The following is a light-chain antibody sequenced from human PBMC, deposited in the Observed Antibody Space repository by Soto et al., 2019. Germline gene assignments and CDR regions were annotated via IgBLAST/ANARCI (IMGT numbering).Light chain of an antibody. Sequence: QSVLTQPPSASGTPGQRVIISCSGSSSNIGSNTVNWYQQLPGTAPRLLIYSNNQRPSGVPDRFSGSKSGTSASLVISGLQSEDEAHYYCAAWDDSLEGLFGGGTKVTVL. V-gene: IGLV1-44*01. CDR3: AAWDDSLEGL. CDR2: SNN. CDR1: SSNIGSNT. J-gene: IGLJ3*02.